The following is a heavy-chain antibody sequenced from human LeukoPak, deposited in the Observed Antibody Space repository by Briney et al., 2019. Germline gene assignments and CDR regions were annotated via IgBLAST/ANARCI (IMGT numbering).Heavy chain of an antibody. CDR3: ARQHIVVVTALGFDI. CDR1: GFTFSSYA. D-gene: IGHD2-21*02. V-gene: IGHV3-23*01. J-gene: IGHJ3*02. CDR2: ISGSGGST. Sequence: GGSLRLSCAASGFTFSSYAMSWVRQAPGKGLEWVSAISGSGGSTYYADSVKGRFTISRDNSKNTLYLQMNSLRAEDTAVYYCARQHIVVVTALGFDIWGQGTMVTVSS.